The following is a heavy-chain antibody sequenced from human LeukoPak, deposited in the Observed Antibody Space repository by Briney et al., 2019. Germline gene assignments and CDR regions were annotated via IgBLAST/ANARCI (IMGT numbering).Heavy chain of an antibody. D-gene: IGHD3-16*02. J-gene: IGHJ3*02. CDR3: ARVCRSDYVWGSYRYDAFDI. Sequence: PGGSLRLSCAASGFIFSSYEMSWVRQAPGKGLEWVSTISGSGDRTYYADSVKGRFTISRDNAKNSLYLQMNSLRAEDTAVYYCARVCRSDYVWGSYRYDAFDIWGQGTMVTVSS. CDR2: ISGSGDRT. CDR1: GFIFSSYE. V-gene: IGHV3-48*03.